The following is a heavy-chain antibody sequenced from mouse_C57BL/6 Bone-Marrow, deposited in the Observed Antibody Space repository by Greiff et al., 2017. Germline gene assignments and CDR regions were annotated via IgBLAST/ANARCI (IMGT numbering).Heavy chain of an antibody. CDR3: ARSTVVAPRYCDV. J-gene: IGHJ1*03. CDR1: GYTFTSYW. CDR2: IDPSDSYT. Sequence: VQLQQPGAELVMPGASVKLSCKASGYTFTSYWMHWVKQRPGQGLEWIGEIDPSDSYTTSNQKFKGNSTLTVDKSSSTAYMQRRSLTSEDSAVYYCARSTVVAPRYCDVWGTGTTVTVSS. D-gene: IGHD1-1*01. V-gene: IGHV1-69*01.